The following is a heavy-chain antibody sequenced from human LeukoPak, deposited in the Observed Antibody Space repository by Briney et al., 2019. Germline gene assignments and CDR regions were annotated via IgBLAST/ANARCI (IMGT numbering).Heavy chain of an antibody. D-gene: IGHD1-26*01. CDR2: ISGSSGII. V-gene: IGHV3-23*01. CDR3: AKAEGSWGANAFDI. J-gene: IGHJ3*02. CDR1: GFTFNTYT. Sequence: GGSLRLSCAASGFTFNTYTMNWVRQAPGKGLEWVSYISGSSGIIDYADSVRGRFTISRDNSKNTLYLQMNSLRAEDTAVYYCAKAEGSWGANAFDIWGQGTMVTVSS.